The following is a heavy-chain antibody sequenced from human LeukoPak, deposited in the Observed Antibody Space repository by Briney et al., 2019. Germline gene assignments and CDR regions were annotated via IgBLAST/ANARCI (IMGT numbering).Heavy chain of an antibody. CDR3: ARAAEGDYFDY. D-gene: IGHD6-19*01. CDR2: IYHSGST. CDR1: GGSISSGGYS. Sequence: SETLSLTCAVSGGSISSGGYSWSWIRQPPGKGLEWIVYIYHSGSTYYNPSLKSRVTISVDRSKNQFSLKLSSVTAADTAVYYCARAAEGDYFDYWGQGTLVTVSS. J-gene: IGHJ4*02. V-gene: IGHV4-30-2*01.